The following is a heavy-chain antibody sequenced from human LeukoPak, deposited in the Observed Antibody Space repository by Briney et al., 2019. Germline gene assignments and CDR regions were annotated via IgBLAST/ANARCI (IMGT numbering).Heavy chain of an antibody. CDR3: AKEHNTGWPNLDY. D-gene: IGHD6-19*01. V-gene: IGHV3-43*01. CDR1: GFRFDEYN. J-gene: IGHJ4*02. Sequence: PGGSLGLSCATSGFRFDEYNIHWVRQPPGRGLEWVSVIDRDSGGTHYADSVRGRFTISRDNIKKSLNLQMNSLTTEDTAFYYCAKEHNTGWPNLDYWGQGTLVTVSS. CDR2: IDRDSGGT.